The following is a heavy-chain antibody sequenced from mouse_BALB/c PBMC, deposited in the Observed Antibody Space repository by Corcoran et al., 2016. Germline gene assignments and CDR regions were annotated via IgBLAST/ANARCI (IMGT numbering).Heavy chain of an antibody. CDR3: ARHDGSNQAWFAY. Sequence: EVQLQQSGPELVKPGASMKISCKASGYSFTGYTMNWVKQSHGKNLEWIGLINPYNGGTSYNQKFKGKATLTVDKSSSTAYMERLSLTSEDSAVYYWARHDGSNQAWFAYWGQGTLVTVSA. J-gene: IGHJ3*01. V-gene: IGHV1-18*01. CDR1: GYSFTGYT. D-gene: IGHD1-1*01. CDR2: INPYNGGT.